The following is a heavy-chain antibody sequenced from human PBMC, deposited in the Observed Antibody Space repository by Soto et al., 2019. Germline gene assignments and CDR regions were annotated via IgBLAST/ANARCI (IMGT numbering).Heavy chain of an antibody. V-gene: IGHV4-61*01. D-gene: IGHD5-12*01. CDR1: GGSVSSGSYY. CDR3: ARDGDGYNY. CDR2: IYYSGST. Sequence: QVQLQESGPGLVKPSETLSLTCTVSGGSVSSGSYYWSWIRQPPGKGLEWIGYIYYSGSTNYNPSLKTRVTISADTSKNQFSLKLSSVTAADTAVYYCARDGDGYNYCGQGTLVTVSS. J-gene: IGHJ4*02.